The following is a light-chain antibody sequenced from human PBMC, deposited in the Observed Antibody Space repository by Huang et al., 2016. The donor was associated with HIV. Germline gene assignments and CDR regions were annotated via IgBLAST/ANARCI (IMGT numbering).Light chain of an antibody. J-gene: IGKJ2*01. V-gene: IGKV1-39*01. CDR2: AVS. CDR1: QAINTY. Sequence: DIQMTQSPSSLSASVGDRVIITCRASQAINTYLNWYHQKLGKAPTLLISAVSSLQSGVPSRVSGSGSGTDFTLTISSRQPEDFATYYCQQSYSTPYTFGQGTKVEI. CDR3: QQSYSTPYT.